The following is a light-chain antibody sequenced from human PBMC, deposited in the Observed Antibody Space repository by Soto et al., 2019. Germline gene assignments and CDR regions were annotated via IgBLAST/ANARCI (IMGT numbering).Light chain of an antibody. Sequence: DIPLTQSPSPVPDSVGDRATITCRASQAISTWLAWYQQKPGKAPKLLIYAASNLQTGVPSRFSGSGSGTDFTLTISSLQPEDFATYYCQQANSFPRTFGQGTKVEIK. CDR3: QQANSFPRT. CDR2: AAS. V-gene: IGKV1D-12*01. J-gene: IGKJ1*01. CDR1: QAISTW.